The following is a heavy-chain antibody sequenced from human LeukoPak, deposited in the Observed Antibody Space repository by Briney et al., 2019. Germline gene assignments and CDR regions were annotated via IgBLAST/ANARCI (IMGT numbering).Heavy chain of an antibody. D-gene: IGHD2-21*02. CDR3: ARETYCGGDCYVQYYFDY. CDR1: GFTFSSYS. CDR2: ISSSSSYI. J-gene: IGHJ4*02. V-gene: IGHV3-21*01. Sequence: GGSLRLSCAASGFTFSSYSMSWVRQAPGKGLEWVSSISSSSSYIYYADSVKGRFTISRDNARNSLYLQMNSLRAEDTAVYYCARETYCGGDCYVQYYFDYWGQGILVTVSS.